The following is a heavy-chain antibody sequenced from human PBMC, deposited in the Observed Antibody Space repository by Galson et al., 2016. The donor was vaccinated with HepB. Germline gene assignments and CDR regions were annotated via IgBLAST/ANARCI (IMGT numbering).Heavy chain of an antibody. CDR3: ARLEDSCSYGAPY. CDR1: GDSISSSRSS. CDR2: MSSSAST. Sequence: SETLSLTCTVSGDSISSSRSSWGWIRQPPGKGLEWIGSMSSSASTYYNPSLQSRVSISADTSKNHFSLEVTSVTAADTAVYYCARLEDSCSYGAPYWGQGTLVTVS. J-gene: IGHJ4*02. D-gene: IGHD1-26*01. V-gene: IGHV4-39*02.